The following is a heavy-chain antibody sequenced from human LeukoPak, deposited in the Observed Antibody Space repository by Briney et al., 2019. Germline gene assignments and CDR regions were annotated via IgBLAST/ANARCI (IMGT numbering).Heavy chain of an antibody. CDR1: GFTFSSYD. D-gene: IGHD3-10*01. J-gene: IGHJ4*02. V-gene: IGHV3-21*04. CDR3: AHYGSGSFYRDY. CDR2: ISSSSSYK. Sequence: GGSLRLSCAASGFTFSSYDMNWVRQAPGKGLEWLSSISSSSSYKYYADSVKGRLTMSRDNAKNSLDLQMNSLRAEDTAVYYCAHYGSGSFYRDYWGEGTLVGVSS.